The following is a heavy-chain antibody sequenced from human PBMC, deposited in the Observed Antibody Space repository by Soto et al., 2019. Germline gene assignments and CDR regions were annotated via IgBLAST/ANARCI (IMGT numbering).Heavy chain of an antibody. J-gene: IGHJ6*02. CDR1: GYRFTRYG. CDR2: ISAYDGNT. Sequence: QAQLVQSGAEVKRPGASVKVSCRASGYRFTRYGINWVRQAPGQGLEWLGWISAYDGNTNYAQILQGRVSMTTDTSANTAYMELRSLRADDTAMYYCARGGYYDSSGSRNYYYYGMNVWGQGTTVTVSS. CDR3: ARGGYYDSSGSRNYYYYGMNV. V-gene: IGHV1-18*01. D-gene: IGHD3-22*01.